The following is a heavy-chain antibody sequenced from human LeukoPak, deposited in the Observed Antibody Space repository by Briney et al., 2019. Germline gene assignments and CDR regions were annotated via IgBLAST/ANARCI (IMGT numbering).Heavy chain of an antibody. V-gene: IGHV1-69*01. D-gene: IGHD5-12*01. J-gene: IGHJ4*02. Sequence: ASVKVSCKASGGTFSSYAISWVRQAPGQGLEWMGGIIPIFGTANYAQKFQGRVTITADESTSTAYMELRSLRPDDTAVYYCARDLHSGYGQDYWGQGTLVTVAS. CDR2: IIPIFGTA. CDR3: ARDLHSGYGQDY. CDR1: GGTFSSYA.